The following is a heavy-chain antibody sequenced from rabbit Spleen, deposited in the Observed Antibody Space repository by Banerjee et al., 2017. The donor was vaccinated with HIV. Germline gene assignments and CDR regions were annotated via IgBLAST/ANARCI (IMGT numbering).Heavy chain of an antibody. D-gene: IGHD1-1*01. CDR1: GFSFSGSYW. J-gene: IGHJ6*01. CDR3: VRGASSSGYYSL. V-gene: IGHV1S45*01. CDR2: IDLVFGST. Sequence: QEQLEESGGDLVKPEGSLTLTCTASGFSFSGSYWICWVRQAPGKGLEWIGYIDLVFGSTYYANWVNGRFTISSHNAQNTLYLQLNSLTAADTATYFCVRGASSSGYYSLWGPGTLVTVS.